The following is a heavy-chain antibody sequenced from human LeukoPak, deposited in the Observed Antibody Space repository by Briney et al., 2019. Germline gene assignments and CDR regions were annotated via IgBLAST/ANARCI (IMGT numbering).Heavy chain of an antibody. CDR3: VITREYAFDI. D-gene: IGHD7-27*01. Sequence: GGSLRLSCAASEFSASTNYMSWVRQAPGKGLEWVSFFYSSGTTFYADSVKGRFTISRDNSKNTVFLQMNSLRAEDTAMYYCVITREYAFDIWGQGTVVTVSS. CDR1: EFSASTNY. J-gene: IGHJ3*02. V-gene: IGHV3-53*01. CDR2: FYSSGTT.